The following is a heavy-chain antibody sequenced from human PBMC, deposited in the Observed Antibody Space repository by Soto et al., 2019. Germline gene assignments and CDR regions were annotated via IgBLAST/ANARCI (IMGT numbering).Heavy chain of an antibody. Sequence: ASVKVSCKASGYTFTGYYMHWVRQAPGQGLEWMGWINPNSGGTNYAQKFQGRVTMTRDTSISTAYMELSRLRSDDTAVYYCARALYYYDSSGYWRPFDYWGQGXLVTVSS. CDR2: INPNSGGT. D-gene: IGHD3-22*01. CDR1: GYTFTGYY. V-gene: IGHV1-2*02. CDR3: ARALYYYDSSGYWRPFDY. J-gene: IGHJ4*02.